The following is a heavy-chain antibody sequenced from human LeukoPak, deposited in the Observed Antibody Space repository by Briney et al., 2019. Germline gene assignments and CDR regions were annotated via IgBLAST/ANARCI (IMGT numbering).Heavy chain of an antibody. CDR2: INKDGTKI. D-gene: IGHD3-16*01. CDR3: ARENWGTFDF. J-gene: IGHJ5*01. CDR1: GFTFSPYW. V-gene: IGHV3-7*01. Sequence: PGGSLRLSCAASGFTFSPYWMAWVRQAPGRGLEWVATINKDGTKIDYADSVKGRFTISRDNARNSLYLQMNSLRVEDTTVYYCARENWGTFDFWGQGTLVTVSS.